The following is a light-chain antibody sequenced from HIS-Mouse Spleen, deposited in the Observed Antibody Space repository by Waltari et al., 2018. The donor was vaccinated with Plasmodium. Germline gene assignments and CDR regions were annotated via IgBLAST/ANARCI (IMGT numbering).Light chain of an antibody. CDR3: QAWDSSTVV. Sequence: SYELTQPPSVSVSPGQKASIPCSGDNLGDKYDCWYQPKPGQPPVLVIYQDSKRPSGIPERFSGSNSGNTATLTISGTQAMDEADYYCQAWDSSTVVFGGGTKLTVL. CDR2: QDS. J-gene: IGLJ2*01. V-gene: IGLV3-1*01. CDR1: NLGDKY.